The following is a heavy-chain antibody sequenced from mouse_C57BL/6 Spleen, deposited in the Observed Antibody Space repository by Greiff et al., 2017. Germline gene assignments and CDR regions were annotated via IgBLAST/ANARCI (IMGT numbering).Heavy chain of an antibody. Sequence: VQLQQSGAELVRPGASVKLSCTASGFNIKDYYMHWVKQRPEQGLAWIGRIDPEDGDTEYAPKFQGKATMTADTSSNTAYLQLSSLTSEDTAVYYFTTVTYYGSRGFAYWGQGTLVTVSA. J-gene: IGHJ3*01. V-gene: IGHV14-1*01. CDR3: TTVTYYGSRGFAY. CDR2: IDPEDGDT. D-gene: IGHD1-1*01. CDR1: GFNIKDYY.